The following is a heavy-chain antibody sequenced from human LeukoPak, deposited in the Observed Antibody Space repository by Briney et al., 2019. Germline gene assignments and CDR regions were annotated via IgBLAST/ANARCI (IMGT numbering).Heavy chain of an antibody. J-gene: IGHJ5*02. CDR3: ARSSTPKGGFDP. CDR2: IYYSGST. CDR1: GGSISSYY. D-gene: IGHD2-2*01. V-gene: IGHV4-59*01. Sequence: SETLSLTCTVSGGSISSYYWSWIRQPPGKGLEWIGYIYYSGSTNYSPSLKSRVTISVDTSKNQFSLKLSSVTAADTAVYYCARSSTPKGGFDPWGQGTLVTVSS.